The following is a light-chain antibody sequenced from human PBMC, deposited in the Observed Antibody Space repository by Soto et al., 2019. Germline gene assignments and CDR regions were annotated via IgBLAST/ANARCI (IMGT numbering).Light chain of an antibody. V-gene: IGKV3-15*01. J-gene: IGKJ2*01. CDR2: SAS. Sequence: EVVMTQSPATLSVSPGDRATLSCRASQSVDTNVAWYQQKPGQAPRLLVHSASTRANGIPARFTGIGSGTDFTLTISGLQSDDFAVYYCQQYYNWPPYTFGQGTKLQIK. CDR1: QSVDTN. CDR3: QQYYNWPPYT.